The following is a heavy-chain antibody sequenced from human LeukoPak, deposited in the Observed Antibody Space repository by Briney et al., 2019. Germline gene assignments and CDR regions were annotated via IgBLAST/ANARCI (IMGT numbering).Heavy chain of an antibody. D-gene: IGHD3-16*01. Sequence: SETLSLTCTVSGGSISSYYWSWIRQPPGKGLEWIGYIYYSGGTNYNPSLKSRVTISVDTSKNQFSLKLSSVTAADTAVYYCARRPLGDRHWFDPWGQGTLVTVSS. CDR1: GGSISSYY. CDR3: ARRPLGDRHWFDP. V-gene: IGHV4-59*01. CDR2: IYYSGGT. J-gene: IGHJ5*02.